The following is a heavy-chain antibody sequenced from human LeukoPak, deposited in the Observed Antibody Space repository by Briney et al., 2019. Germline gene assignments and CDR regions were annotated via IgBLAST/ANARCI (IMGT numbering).Heavy chain of an antibody. CDR3: ARDPTEGFEELLSPPDY. J-gene: IGHJ4*02. D-gene: IGHD3-10*01. Sequence: PGGSLRLSFADSGFTFSSYEMTWVRQAPGKGLEWVAYISSSGSTIYYADSVKGRFTISRDNAKNSLYLQMNSLRAEDTALYYCARDPTEGFEELLSPPDYWGQGTLVTVSS. CDR1: GFTFSSYE. CDR2: ISSSGSTI. V-gene: IGHV3-48*03.